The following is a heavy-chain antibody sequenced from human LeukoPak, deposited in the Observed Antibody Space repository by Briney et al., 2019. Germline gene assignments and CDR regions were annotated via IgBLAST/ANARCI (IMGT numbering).Heavy chain of an antibody. V-gene: IGHV4-4*02. Sequence: SETLSLTCAVSGGSISSSNWWSWVRQPPGKGLEWIGEIYHSGGTNYNPSLKSRVTISVDKSKNQFSLKLSSVTAADTAVYYCAREYYYDSSGHFDYWGQGTLVTVSS. CDR2: IYHSGGT. CDR1: GGSISSSNW. J-gene: IGHJ4*02. D-gene: IGHD3-22*01. CDR3: AREYYYDSSGHFDY.